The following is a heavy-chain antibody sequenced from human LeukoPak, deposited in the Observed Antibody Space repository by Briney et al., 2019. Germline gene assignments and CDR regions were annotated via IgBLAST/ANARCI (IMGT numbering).Heavy chain of an antibody. CDR3: ATHSSTYYWFDY. J-gene: IGHJ4*02. V-gene: IGHV4-39*01. D-gene: IGHD3-22*01. CDR2: ISYSGST. CDR1: GGSISSSSYF. Sequence: PSETLSLTCTVSGGSISSSSYFWGWIRQPPGQGLEWIGFISYSGSTYYNPSLKSRVTISVDTSKNQFSLKLSSVTAADTAVYYCATHSSTYYWFDYWGQGTLVTVSS.